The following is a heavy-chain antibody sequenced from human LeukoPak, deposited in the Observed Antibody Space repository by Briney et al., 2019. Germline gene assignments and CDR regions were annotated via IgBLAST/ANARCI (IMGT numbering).Heavy chain of an antibody. CDR1: GFTFSSYG. CDR3: AKDYYHDYGDYGTDY. J-gene: IGHJ4*02. V-gene: IGHV3-30*18. D-gene: IGHD4-17*01. Sequence: GGSLRLSCAASGFTFSSYGMHWVRQAPGKGLEWVAVISYDGSNKYYADSVKGRFTISRDNSKNTLYLQMNSLRAEDTAVYYCAKDYYHDYGDYGTDYWGQGTMVTVSS. CDR2: ISYDGSNK.